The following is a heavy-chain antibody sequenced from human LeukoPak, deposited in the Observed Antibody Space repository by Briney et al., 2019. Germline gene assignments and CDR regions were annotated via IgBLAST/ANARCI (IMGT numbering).Heavy chain of an antibody. D-gene: IGHD6-13*01. V-gene: IGHV4-39*07. J-gene: IGHJ4*02. Sequence: SETLSLTCTVSGGSISSSSYYWGWIHQPPGKGLEWIGSIYYSGSTYYNPSLKSRVTISVDTSKNQFSLKLSSVTAADTAVYYCAREQQLNPLDYFDYWGQGTLVTVSS. CDR3: AREQQLNPLDYFDY. CDR1: GGSISSSSYY. CDR2: IYYSGST.